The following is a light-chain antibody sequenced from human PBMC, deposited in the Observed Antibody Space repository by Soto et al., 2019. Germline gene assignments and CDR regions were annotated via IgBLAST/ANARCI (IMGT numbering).Light chain of an antibody. CDR3: QSSDRSLSGWV. CDR2: GNS. V-gene: IGLV1-40*01. CDR1: SSNIGAGYD. J-gene: IGLJ3*02. Sequence: QSVLTQPPSVSGAPGQRVTISCTGSSSNIGAGYDVHWYQQLPGTAPKLLIYGNSNRPSGVPDRFSGSKSGTSASLAITGLQAEDEADCYCQSSDRSLSGWVFGGGTKLTVL.